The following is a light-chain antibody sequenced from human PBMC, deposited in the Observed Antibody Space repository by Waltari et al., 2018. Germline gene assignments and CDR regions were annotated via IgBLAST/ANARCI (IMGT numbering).Light chain of an antibody. CDR2: EAS. J-gene: IGKJ1*01. Sequence: ETVMMQSPATLSLSPGERATLSCRASQSVGSALAWYQQKPGQAPRLLIYEASSRATGSPDRFSGSGTGTEFTLTISSLYPEDLGVYHCQEYNDWPWTFGQGTKVEIK. CDR1: QSVGSA. V-gene: IGKV3D-15*01. CDR3: QEYNDWPWT.